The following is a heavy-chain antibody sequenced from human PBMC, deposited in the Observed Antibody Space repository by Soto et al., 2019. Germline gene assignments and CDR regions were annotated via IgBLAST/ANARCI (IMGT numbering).Heavy chain of an antibody. V-gene: IGHV3-23*01. CDR1: GFTFSDYG. D-gene: IGHD3-10*01. CDR3: AKPLWFGESVFDP. CDR2: IRGSAGNT. Sequence: GGSLRLSCAASGFTFSDYGMSWVRQAPGKGLEWVSTIRGSAGNTYYVDSVKGRFTISRDDSTNTVYLQMNSLRAEDTAVYYCAKPLWFGESVFDPWGQGTLVTVSS. J-gene: IGHJ5*02.